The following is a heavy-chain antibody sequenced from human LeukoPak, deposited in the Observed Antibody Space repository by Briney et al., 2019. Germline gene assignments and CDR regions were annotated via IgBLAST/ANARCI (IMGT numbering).Heavy chain of an antibody. CDR3: ARGSVDFWSGYYGASYYYYMDV. D-gene: IGHD3-3*01. CDR2: ISAYNGNT. J-gene: IGHJ6*03. V-gene: IGHV1-18*01. Sequence: ASVKVSCKASGYTFTSYGISWVRQAPGQGLEWMGWISAYNGNTNYAQKLQGRVTMTTDTSTSTAYMELRSLRSDDTAVYYCARGSVDFWSGYYGASYYYYMDVWGKGTTVTVSS. CDR1: GYTFTSYG.